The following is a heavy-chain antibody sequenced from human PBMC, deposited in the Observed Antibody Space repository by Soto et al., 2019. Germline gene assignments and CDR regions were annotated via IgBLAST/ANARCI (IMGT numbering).Heavy chain of an antibody. Sequence: QVQLQESGPGLVKPSETLSLTCNVSGGSISNYYWSWVRQSPGKGLEWIGHINYRGSTSYNPSLTSRVTISIDTPENQFSLKLSSVTAADTAVYYCARAESSSSVGFDYLGRGTLVTVSS. CDR3: ARAESSSSVGFDY. D-gene: IGHD6-6*01. V-gene: IGHV4-59*01. CDR1: GGSISNYY. J-gene: IGHJ4*02. CDR2: INYRGST.